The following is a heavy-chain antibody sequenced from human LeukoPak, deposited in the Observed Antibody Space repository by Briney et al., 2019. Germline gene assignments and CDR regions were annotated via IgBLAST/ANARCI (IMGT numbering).Heavy chain of an antibody. D-gene: IGHD3-22*01. Sequence: GESLKISCKASGYRFTTDYIGWVRQMPGKGLEWMGIIYPDDSETNYSPFFQGQVSMSVDKSITTAYLQWSSLKASDTAIYYCARQAYGSHFDAFDIWGQGTMVTVSS. CDR2: IYPDDSET. CDR3: ARQAYGSHFDAFDI. V-gene: IGHV5-51*01. CDR1: GYRFTTDY. J-gene: IGHJ3*02.